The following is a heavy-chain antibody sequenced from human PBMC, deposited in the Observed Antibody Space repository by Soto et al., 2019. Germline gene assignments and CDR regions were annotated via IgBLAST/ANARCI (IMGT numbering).Heavy chain of an antibody. CDR3: ARAELITGTTGYYYGMDV. V-gene: IGHV1-69*13. CDR1: GGTFSSYA. CDR2: IIPIFGTA. Sequence: ASVKVSCKASGGTFSSYAISWVRQAPGQGLEWMGGIIPIFGTANYAQKFQGRVTITADESTSTAYMELSSLRSEDTAVYYCARAELITGTTGYYYGMDVWGQGTTVTVSS. D-gene: IGHD1-7*01. J-gene: IGHJ6*02.